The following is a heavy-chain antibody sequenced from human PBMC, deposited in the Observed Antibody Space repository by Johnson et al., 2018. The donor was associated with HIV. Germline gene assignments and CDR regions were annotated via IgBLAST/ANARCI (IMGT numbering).Heavy chain of an antibody. Sequence: VQLVESGGGLVQPGGSLRLSCAASGFTFSSYAVSWVRQAPGKGLEWVSGASGSGGTTYYADSVKGRFTISRDNSKNSLYLQMNSLRVEDTALYYCAKGRSEYSSPIGALDIGGQGTMVTVSS. CDR3: AKGRSEYSSPIGALDI. V-gene: IGHV3-23*04. CDR2: ASGSGGTT. CDR1: GFTFSSYA. J-gene: IGHJ3*02. D-gene: IGHD6-6*01.